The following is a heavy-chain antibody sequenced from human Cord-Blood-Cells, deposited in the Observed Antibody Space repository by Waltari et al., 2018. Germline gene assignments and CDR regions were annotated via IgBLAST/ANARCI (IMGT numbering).Heavy chain of an antibody. CDR2: INPNSGGT. Sequence: QVQLVQSGAEVKKPGASVKVSCKASEYTFTGYYMHWVRQAPGQGLEWMGWINPNSGGTNYAQKFQGRVTMTRDTSISTAYMELSRLRSDDTAVYYCARDLGAAAGTHWFDPWGQGTLVTVSS. V-gene: IGHV1-2*02. CDR3: ARDLGAAAGTHWFDP. CDR1: EYTFTGYY. J-gene: IGHJ5*02. D-gene: IGHD6-13*01.